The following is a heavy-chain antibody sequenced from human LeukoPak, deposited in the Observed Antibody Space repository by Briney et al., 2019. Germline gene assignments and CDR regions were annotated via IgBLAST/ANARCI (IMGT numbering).Heavy chain of an antibody. D-gene: IGHD1-26*01. V-gene: IGHV1-69*01. CDR1: GGTFSSYA. J-gene: IGHJ1*01. CDR3: ARDFYSGSRSAEYFQH. CDR2: IIPIFGTA. Sequence: SVKVSCKASGGTFSSYAISWVRQAPGQGLEWMGGIIPIFGTANYAQKFQGRVTITADESTSTAYMELSSLRSEDTAVYYCARDFYSGSRSAEYFQHWGQGTLVTVSS.